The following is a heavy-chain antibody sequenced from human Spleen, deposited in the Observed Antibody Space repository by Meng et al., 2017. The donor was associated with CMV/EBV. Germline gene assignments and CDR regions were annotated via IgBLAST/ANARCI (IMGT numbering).Heavy chain of an antibody. J-gene: IGHJ6*02. V-gene: IGHV3-20*04. CDR3: ASAARPGINYYCGMDV. CDR1: EFTFVDYG. D-gene: IGHD6-13*01. CDR2: IICNGGST. Sequence: GGSLRLSCAASEFTFVDYGMSWIRQAPGKGLEWVSGIICNGGSTGYADSVKGRFTISRDNAKNSLYLQMNRLSAEDTALYYCASAARPGINYYCGMDVWGQGTTVTVSS.